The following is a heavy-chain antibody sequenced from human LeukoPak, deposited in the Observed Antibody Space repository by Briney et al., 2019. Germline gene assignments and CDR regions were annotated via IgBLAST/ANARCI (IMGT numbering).Heavy chain of an antibody. CDR2: IDRAGSTDT. CDR3: AIDVQDDLDY. Sequence: PGGSLRLSCAASGFAFSTYVMKWVRQTPGQGLQWVSTIDRAGSTDTHYADSVKGRFTISRDNSKNTLYLQMNSLRAEDTAVYFCAIDVQDDLDYWGQGTLVTVSS. D-gene: IGHD1-1*01. J-gene: IGHJ4*02. V-gene: IGHV3-23*01. CDR1: GFAFSTYV.